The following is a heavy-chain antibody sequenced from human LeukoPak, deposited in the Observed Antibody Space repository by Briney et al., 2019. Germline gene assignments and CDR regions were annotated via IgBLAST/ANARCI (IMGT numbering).Heavy chain of an antibody. D-gene: IGHD1-1*01. J-gene: IGHJ4*02. CDR1: GFTLSNFW. CDR3: ARDLNWTYYFDY. Sequence: GGSLRLSCATSGFTLSNFWMSWVRQAPGKGLEWVADINQDGSQKYYRDSVKGRFTISRDNAKNSLYLQMNSLRDEDTALYYCARDLNWTYYFDYWGQGTLVTVSS. V-gene: IGHV3-7*01. CDR2: INQDGSQK.